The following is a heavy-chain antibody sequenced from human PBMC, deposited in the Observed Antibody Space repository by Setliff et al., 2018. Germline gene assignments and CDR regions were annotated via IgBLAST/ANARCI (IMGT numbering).Heavy chain of an antibody. CDR1: GFTFSSYS. D-gene: IGHD3-3*01. J-gene: IGHJ6*03. Sequence: GGSLSLSCAASGFTFSSYSMNWVRQAPGKGLEWVSYISSSSSTIYYADSVKGRFTISRDNAKNSLYLQMNSLRAEDTAVYYCARGPTIFGAIYYMDVWGKGTTVTVSS. CDR2: ISSSSSTI. V-gene: IGHV3-48*01. CDR3: ARGPTIFGAIYYMDV.